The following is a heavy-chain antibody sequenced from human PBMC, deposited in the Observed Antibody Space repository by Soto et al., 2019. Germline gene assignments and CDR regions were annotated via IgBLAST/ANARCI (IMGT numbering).Heavy chain of an antibody. CDR3: AAGVDTAMADFDY. J-gene: IGHJ4*02. Sequence: SVKVSCKASGYTFTSYSMHWVRQAPGQRLEWIGWIVVGSGNTNYAQKFQERVTITRDMSTSTAYMELSSLRSEDTAVYYCAAGVDTAMADFDYWGQGTLVTVSS. D-gene: IGHD5-18*01. V-gene: IGHV1-58*02. CDR2: IVVGSGNT. CDR1: GYTFTSYS.